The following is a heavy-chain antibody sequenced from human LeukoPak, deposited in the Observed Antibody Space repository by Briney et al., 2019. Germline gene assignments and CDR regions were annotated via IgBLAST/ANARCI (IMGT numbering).Heavy chain of an antibody. J-gene: IGHJ4*02. CDR3: TKGRAYYFDY. CDR2: ISGSGGST. CDR1: GFTFSNYA. Sequence: GGSLRLSCAASGFTFSNYARRWVRQAPGNWLEWVSGISGSGGSTYYADSVKGRFTISRDNSKNTLYLQLNSLRAEDTAVYYCTKGRAYYFDYWGQGTLVTVSS. V-gene: IGHV3-23*01.